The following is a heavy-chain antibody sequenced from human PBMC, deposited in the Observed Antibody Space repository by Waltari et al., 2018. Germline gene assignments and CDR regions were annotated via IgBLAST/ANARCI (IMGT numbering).Heavy chain of an antibody. CDR1: GYSFTSYW. D-gene: IGHD4-17*01. J-gene: IGHJ4*02. CDR3: ARVWDYGDYFDY. Sequence: EVQLVQSGAEVKKPGESLKISCKGSGYSFTSYWIGWVRQMPGKCLEWMGIIVPSTTDTRSSPSFQGEVTISADKSVSTAYLKWSSLKASYTAMYYCARVWDYGDYFDYWGQGTMVTVSS. V-gene: IGHV5-51*01. CDR2: IVPSTTDT.